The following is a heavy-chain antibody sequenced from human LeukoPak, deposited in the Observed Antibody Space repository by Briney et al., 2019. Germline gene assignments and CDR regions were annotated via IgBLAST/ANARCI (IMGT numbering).Heavy chain of an antibody. V-gene: IGHV3-30*02. CDR1: GFTFSSYG. CDR2: IPYDGSDK. CDR3: RDVFDY. D-gene: IGHD3-16*01. Sequence: GGSLRLSCATSGFTFSSYGMHWVRQAPGKGLEWVAFIPYDGSDKYYADSVKGRFTISRDNSKNTLYLQMNSLRAEDTAVYYCRDVFDYWGQGTLVTVSS. J-gene: IGHJ4*02.